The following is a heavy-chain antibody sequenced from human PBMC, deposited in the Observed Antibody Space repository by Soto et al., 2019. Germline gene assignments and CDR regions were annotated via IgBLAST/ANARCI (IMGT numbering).Heavy chain of an antibody. V-gene: IGHV2-26*01. CDR3: ARIGGSGSYYNPYFQH. Sequence: QVTLKESGPVLVKPTETLTLTCTVSGFSLSNARMGVSWIRQPPGKALEWLAHIFSNDKKSYSTSLKSRLTISKDTSKSQVVLTMTNLDTMDTATYYCARIGGSGSYYNPYFQHWGQGTLVTVSS. D-gene: IGHD3-10*01. CDR1: GFSLSNARMG. CDR2: IFSNDKK. J-gene: IGHJ1*01.